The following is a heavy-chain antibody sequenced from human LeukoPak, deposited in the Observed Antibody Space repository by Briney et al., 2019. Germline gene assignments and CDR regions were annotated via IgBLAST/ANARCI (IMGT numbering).Heavy chain of an antibody. CDR1: GFTFSSYS. Sequence: GGSLRLPCAASGFTFSSYSMNWVRQAPGKGLEWVSSISSSSSYIYYADSVKGRFTISRDNAKNSLYLQMNSLRAEDTAVYYCARGKIAVAGRGAFDIWGQGTMVTVSS. CDR3: ARGKIAVAGRGAFDI. CDR2: ISSSSSYI. V-gene: IGHV3-21*01. D-gene: IGHD6-19*01. J-gene: IGHJ3*02.